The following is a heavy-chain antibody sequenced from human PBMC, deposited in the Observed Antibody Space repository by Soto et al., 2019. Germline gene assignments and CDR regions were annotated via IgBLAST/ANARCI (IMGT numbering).Heavy chain of an antibody. D-gene: IGHD2-2*01. CDR3: ARSQGSSTSLELYYYYYYGMDV. V-gene: IGHV1-69*01. CDR1: GGTFSSYA. J-gene: IGHJ6*02. Sequence: QVQLVQSGAEVKKPGSSVKVSCKASGGTFSSYAISWVRQAPGQGLEWMGGIIPISGTANYAQKFQGRVTITAGESTSAVAMELGSLRSEDTAVYFCARSQGSSTSLELYYYYYYGMDVWGQGTTVTVSS. CDR2: IIPISGTA.